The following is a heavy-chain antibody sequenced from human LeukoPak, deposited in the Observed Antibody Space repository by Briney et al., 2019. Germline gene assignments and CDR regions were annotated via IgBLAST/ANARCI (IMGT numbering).Heavy chain of an antibody. Sequence: GASVKVSCKASGYTFTSYGISWVRQAPGQGLEWMGWISAYNGNTKYAQRLQGRVTMTTDTSTTTAYVELRSLRSDDTAVYYCARDWKADYWGQGTLVTVSS. J-gene: IGHJ4*02. CDR1: GYTFTSYG. CDR2: ISAYNGNT. CDR3: ARDWKADY. V-gene: IGHV1-18*01. D-gene: IGHD1-1*01.